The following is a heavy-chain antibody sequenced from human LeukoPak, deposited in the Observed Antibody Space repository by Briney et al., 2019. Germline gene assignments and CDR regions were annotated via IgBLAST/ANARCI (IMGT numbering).Heavy chain of an antibody. D-gene: IGHD6-19*01. Sequence: SETLSLTCTVSGGSISSYYWSWIRQPAGKGLEWIGRMYSSGNTNYNPSLKSRVTMSVDTSKNQFSLKLSSVTAADTAVYYCAREYSSDRYFDYWGQGTLVTVPS. CDR1: GGSISSYY. V-gene: IGHV4-4*07. CDR2: MYSSGNT. CDR3: AREYSSDRYFDY. J-gene: IGHJ4*02.